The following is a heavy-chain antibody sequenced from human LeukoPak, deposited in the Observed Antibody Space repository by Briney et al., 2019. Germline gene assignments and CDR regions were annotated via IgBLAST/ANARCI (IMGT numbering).Heavy chain of an antibody. CDR1: GLTFKAYA. J-gene: IGHJ3*02. V-gene: IGHV3-30*18. Sequence: GGSLRLSCAASGLTFKAYAMHWVRQAPGKGLEWVAVISYDGNNEYYAASVRGRFTISRDNSKNSPYLQMNSLRAEDTAVYCCAKEAGVRALDAFDIWGQGTMVTVSS. CDR3: AKEAGVRALDAFDI. D-gene: IGHD2-8*01. CDR2: ISYDGNNE.